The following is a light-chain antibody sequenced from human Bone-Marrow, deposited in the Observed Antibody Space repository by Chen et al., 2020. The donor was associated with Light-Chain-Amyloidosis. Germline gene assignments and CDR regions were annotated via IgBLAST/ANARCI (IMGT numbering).Light chain of an antibody. CDR2: EVT. CDR1: SSDGGGDNH. Sequence: QSALTQPASVSGSPGQSITISCTGTSSDGGGDNHVSWYQQHPDKAPKLMIYEVTNRPSWVPDRFSGSKSDNTDSLTISGLQTADEADYFCSSYTITNTLVFGSGTRVTVL. CDR3: SSYTITNTLV. V-gene: IGLV2-14*01. J-gene: IGLJ1*01.